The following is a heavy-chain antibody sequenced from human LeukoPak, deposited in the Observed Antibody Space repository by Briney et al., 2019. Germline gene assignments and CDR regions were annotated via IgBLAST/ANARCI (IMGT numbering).Heavy chain of an antibody. CDR2: INNDGGGT. CDR3: ARGGPDHAFDI. D-gene: IGHD1-14*01. CDR1: EFTFSDYW. V-gene: IGHV3-74*03. Sequence: GGPLRLSCAGSEFTFSDYWMYWVRHVPGKGLVYVSRINNDGGGTTYADSVKGRFIISRDNARNTVYLQMNRLRAEDTAVYYCARGGPDHAFDIWGQGTMVTVSS. J-gene: IGHJ3*02.